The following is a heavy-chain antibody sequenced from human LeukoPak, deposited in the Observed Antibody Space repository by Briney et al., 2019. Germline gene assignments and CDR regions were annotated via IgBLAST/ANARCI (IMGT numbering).Heavy chain of an antibody. J-gene: IGHJ3*02. CDR1: GGSISGGSYF. V-gene: IGHV4-61*02. CDR3: AREPHSSGSYSGDAFDI. Sequence: SETLSLTCTVSGGSISGGSYFWSWIRQPAGKGLEWIGRIYISGSTNYNASLKSRVTISIDTSKNQLSLKLSSVTAADTAVYYCAREPHSSGSYSGDAFDIWGQGTMVTVSS. CDR2: IYISGST. D-gene: IGHD1-26*01.